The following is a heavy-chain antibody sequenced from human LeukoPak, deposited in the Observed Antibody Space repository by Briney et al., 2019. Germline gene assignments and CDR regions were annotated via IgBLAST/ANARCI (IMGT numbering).Heavy chain of an antibody. CDR2: IYYSGST. D-gene: IGHD3-3*01. V-gene: IGHV4-31*03. CDR1: GGSISSGGYY. J-gene: IGHJ4*02. Sequence: SETLSLTCTVSGGSISSGGYYWSWIRQHPGKGLEWIGYIYYSGSTYYNPSLKSRVTVSVDTSKNQFSLKLSSVTAADTAVYYCARQKSLRFLEWLLYDDYWGQGTLVTVSS. CDR3: ARQKSLRFLEWLLYDDY.